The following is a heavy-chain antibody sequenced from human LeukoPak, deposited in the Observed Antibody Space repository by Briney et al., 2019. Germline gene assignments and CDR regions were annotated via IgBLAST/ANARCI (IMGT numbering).Heavy chain of an antibody. CDR2: IYYSGST. V-gene: IGHV4-59*08. Sequence: SETLSLTCTVSGGSISSYYWSWIRQPPGKGLEWIGYIYYSGSTNYNPSLKSRVTISVDTSKNQFSLKLSSVTAADTAVYYCARHYQRWFGEFQMMKWFDPWGQGTLVTVSS. CDR3: ARHYQRWFGEFQMMKWFDP. J-gene: IGHJ5*02. CDR1: GGSISSYY. D-gene: IGHD3-10*01.